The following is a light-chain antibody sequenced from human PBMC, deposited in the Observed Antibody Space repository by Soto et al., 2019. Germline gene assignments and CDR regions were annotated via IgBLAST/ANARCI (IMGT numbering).Light chain of an antibody. V-gene: IGLV3-21*02. CDR3: QVWDTSSDHRYV. J-gene: IGLJ1*01. Sequence: SYGLTQPRSVSVAPGQTARITYGGNNIGSKSVKWYQQKPGPAPVLVVYDDSERPSGIPERFSSSNSGNTATLTISRVEAGDEADYYCQVWDTSSDHRYVFATGTKVTVL. CDR2: DDS. CDR1: NIGSKS.